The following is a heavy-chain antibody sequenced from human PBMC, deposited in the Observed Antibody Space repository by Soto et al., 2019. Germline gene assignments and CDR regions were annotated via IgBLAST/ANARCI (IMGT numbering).Heavy chain of an antibody. V-gene: IGHV3-30-3*01. CDR1: GFTFSNYA. CDR2: ISYDGSNK. D-gene: IGHD4-17*01. CDR3: ARDLGNNYGSFAY. J-gene: IGHJ4*02. Sequence: VGSLRLSCVASGFTFSNYAMNWVRQAPGKGLEWVAVISYDGSNKYYADSVKGRITISRDNSRNTLYLQMNNLRAEDTAMYYCARDLGNNYGSFAYWGQGTLVTVSS.